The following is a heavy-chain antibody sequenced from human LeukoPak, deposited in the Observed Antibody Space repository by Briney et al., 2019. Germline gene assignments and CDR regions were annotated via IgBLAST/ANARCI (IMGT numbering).Heavy chain of an antibody. D-gene: IGHD3-10*01. CDR3: ARRSMVQHLDV. CDR2: IDTNIGNP. CDR1: GYTFTNHA. V-gene: IGHV7-4-1*02. J-gene: IGHJ6*04. Sequence: GASVKVSCKASGYTFTNHAINWVRQAPGQGLEYMGWIDTNIGNPTYAQAFTGRIVFSLDTSVSTAYLDIRSLKAEDTAVYFCARRSMVQHLDVWGKGTTVIVSS.